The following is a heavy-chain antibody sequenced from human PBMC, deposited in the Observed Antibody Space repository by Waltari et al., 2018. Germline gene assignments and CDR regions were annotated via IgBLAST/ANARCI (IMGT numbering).Heavy chain of an antibody. CDR2: IYYSGST. CDR1: GGSISSSSYY. V-gene: IGHV4-39*07. J-gene: IGHJ4*02. Sequence: QLQLQESGPGLVKPSETLSLTCTVSGGSISSSSYYWGWIRQPPGKGLEWIGSIYYSGSTYSNPSLKSRVTISVDTSKNQFSLKLSSVTAADTAVYYCARDNTAVAGTGYWGQGTLVTVSS. CDR3: ARDNTAVAGTGY. D-gene: IGHD6-19*01.